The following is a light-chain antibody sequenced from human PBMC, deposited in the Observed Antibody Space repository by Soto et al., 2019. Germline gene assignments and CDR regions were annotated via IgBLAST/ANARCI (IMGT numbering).Light chain of an antibody. V-gene: IGKV1-5*01. Sequence: DIHMTQSPSALSASVGDRVAVTCRASQSIGGHLNWYQQKPGKAPKLLIYAASSLFSGVPSRFSGSGSGTEFTLTINSLQPDDFASYYCQQYNSYSGTFGHGTKVDIK. CDR3: QQYNSYSGT. CDR2: AAS. CDR1: QSIGGH. J-gene: IGKJ1*01.